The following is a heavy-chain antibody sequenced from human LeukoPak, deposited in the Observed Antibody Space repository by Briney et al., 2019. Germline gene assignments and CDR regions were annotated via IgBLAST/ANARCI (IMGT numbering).Heavy chain of an antibody. Sequence: SESLSLTCTVSGGSISKYYCSWVRQPPGKGLEWIAYIYYTGSTYYYPSLKSRVTMSVDTSKNQFSLSLSSVTAADTAVYYCARHISEGATLDWGQGTLVTVSS. CDR2: IYYTGST. CDR3: ARHISEGATLD. CDR1: GGSISKYY. V-gene: IGHV4-59*08. J-gene: IGHJ4*02. D-gene: IGHD3-3*02.